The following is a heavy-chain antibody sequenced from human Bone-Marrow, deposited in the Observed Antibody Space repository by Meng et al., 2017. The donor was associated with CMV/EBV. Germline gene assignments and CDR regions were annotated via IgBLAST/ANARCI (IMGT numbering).Heavy chain of an antibody. D-gene: IGHD3-16*02. V-gene: IGHV3-30*02. CDR1: GFTFSSYG. CDR3: AKEHTKLGRVIPPYDFES. Sequence: GESLKISCAASGFTFSSYGMHWVRQAPGKGLEWVAFIWYDGSKKYFADFVKGRFIISRDYSKNTLYLQRNSLKAEDTAFYYGAKEHTKLGRVIPPYDFESWGQGTLVTSPQ. J-gene: IGHJ4*02. CDR2: IWYDGSKK.